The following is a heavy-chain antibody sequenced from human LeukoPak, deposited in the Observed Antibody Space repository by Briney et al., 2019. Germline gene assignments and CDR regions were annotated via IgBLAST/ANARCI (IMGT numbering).Heavy chain of an antibody. D-gene: IGHD3-10*01. Sequence: GGSLRLSCAASGFTFSSYAMSWVRQAPGKGLEWVSGISGRGGGTYYADSVKGRFTISRDNSKNTLSVQMNSLRAEDTAVYYCAKDQHGSGNYRFDSWGQGTLVTVSS. CDR2: ISGRGGGT. CDR3: AKDQHGSGNYRFDS. J-gene: IGHJ4*02. CDR1: GFTFSSYA. V-gene: IGHV3-23*01.